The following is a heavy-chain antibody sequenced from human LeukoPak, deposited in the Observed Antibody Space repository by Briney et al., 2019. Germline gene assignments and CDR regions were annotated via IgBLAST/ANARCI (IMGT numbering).Heavy chain of an antibody. V-gene: IGHV1-46*01. J-gene: IGHJ4*02. CDR2: INPSGGST. CDR3: ARDGSGFFNPDY. D-gene: IGHD3-22*01. CDR1: GYTFSNYY. Sequence: ASVKVSCKASGYTFSNYYIHWVRQAPGQGLEWMGIINPSGGSTTYAQKFQGRVTMTRDMSTSTVYMELISLRSDDTAVYYCARDGSGFFNPDYWGQGTLVTVSS.